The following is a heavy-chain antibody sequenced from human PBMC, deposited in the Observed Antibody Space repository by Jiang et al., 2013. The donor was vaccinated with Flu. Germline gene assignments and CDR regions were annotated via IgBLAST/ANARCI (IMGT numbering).Heavy chain of an antibody. J-gene: IGHJ4*02. CDR2: IYKNGNI. D-gene: IGHD5-24*01. Sequence: LLKPSETLSLTCTISGGSISGIYLNWIRQSPGKGLEWIGYIYKNGNINYNPSLESRVAMSIDTSKSQFSLRLTSVTAADTAVYYCASGRDAYKTGYWGQGTLVTVSS. CDR3: ASGRDAYKTGY. CDR1: GGSISGIY. V-gene: IGHV4-4*08.